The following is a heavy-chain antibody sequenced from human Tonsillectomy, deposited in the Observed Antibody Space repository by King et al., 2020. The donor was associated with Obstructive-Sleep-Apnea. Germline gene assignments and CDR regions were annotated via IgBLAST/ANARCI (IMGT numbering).Heavy chain of an antibody. J-gene: IGHJ4*02. V-gene: IGHV3-48*04. Sequence: VQLVESGGRLVEPGGSLRLSCAAFGFTFSNDCMNWVRQTPGQGPEWISYIDSKSESIYYADSVRGRFTISRDNAENSLYLQMNRLRVEDTAVYYCAKGGTNGWDFDHWGQGTLVTVSS. D-gene: IGHD6-19*01. CDR3: AKGGTNGWDFDH. CDR2: IDSKSESI. CDR1: GFTFSNDC.